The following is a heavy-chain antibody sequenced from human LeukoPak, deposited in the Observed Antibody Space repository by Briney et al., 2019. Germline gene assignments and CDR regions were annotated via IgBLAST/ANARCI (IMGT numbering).Heavy chain of an antibody. CDR2: ISAYNGNT. Sequence: GASVKVSCKASGYTFTSYGISWVRQAPGQGLEWMGWISAYNGNTNYAQKLQGRVTMTTDTSTSTAYMELRSLRSDDTAVYYCARARIAVAGFYYYYMDVWGKGTTVTVSS. D-gene: IGHD6-19*01. CDR1: GYTFTSYG. CDR3: ARARIAVAGFYYYYMDV. J-gene: IGHJ6*03. V-gene: IGHV1-18*01.